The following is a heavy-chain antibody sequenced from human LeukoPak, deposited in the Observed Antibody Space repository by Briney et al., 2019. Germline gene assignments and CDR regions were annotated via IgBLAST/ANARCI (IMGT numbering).Heavy chain of an antibody. CDR2: MYYSGST. CDR3: ARLDSSGCLSV. D-gene: IGHD6-19*01. Sequence: SETLSLTCTVSGVSISGYSWTWVRQPPGKGLEWVGYMYYSGSTNYNPSLKSRVTISVDTSKNQFSLKLSSVTAADTAVYYCARLDSSGCLSVWGQGTLVTVSS. V-gene: IGHV4-59*08. J-gene: IGHJ1*01. CDR1: GVSISGYS.